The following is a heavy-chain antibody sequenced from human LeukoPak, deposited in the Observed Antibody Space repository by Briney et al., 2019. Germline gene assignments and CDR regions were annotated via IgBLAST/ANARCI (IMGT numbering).Heavy chain of an antibody. CDR2: IYYSGST. Sequence: SETLSLTCTVSGGSISSSSYYWGWIRQPPGKGLEWIGSIYYSGSTYYNPSLKSRVTISVDTSKNQFSLKLSSVTAADTAVYYCARGSNWFGSVVVRGLTLFDYWGQGTLVTVSS. CDR3: ARGSNWFGSVVVRGLTLFDY. V-gene: IGHV4-39*07. CDR1: GGSISSSSYY. J-gene: IGHJ4*02. D-gene: IGHD3-10*01.